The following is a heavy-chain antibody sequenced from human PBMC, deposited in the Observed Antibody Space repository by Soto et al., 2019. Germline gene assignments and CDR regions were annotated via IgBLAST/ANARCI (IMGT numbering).Heavy chain of an antibody. J-gene: IGHJ5*02. CDR3: ARGRRSVVVAATPEASEDP. V-gene: IGHV4-34*01. D-gene: IGHD2-15*01. Sequence: QVQLQQWGAGLLKPSETLSLTCAVYGGSFSGYYWSWIRQPPGKGLEWIGEINHSGSTNYNPSLKSRVTISVDTSKNQFSLKLSSVTAADTAVYYCARGRRSVVVAATPEASEDPWGQGTLVTVSS. CDR2: INHSGST. CDR1: GGSFSGYY.